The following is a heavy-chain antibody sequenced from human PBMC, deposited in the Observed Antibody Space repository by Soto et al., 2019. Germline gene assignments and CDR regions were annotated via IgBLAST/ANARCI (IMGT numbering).Heavy chain of an antibody. CDR3: ARKYYYGAGTLDY. J-gene: IGHJ4*02. CDR2: IYPGDSET. Sequence: GESLKISCKGSGYTFTNYWIGWVRQMPGKGLEWMGIIYPGDSETRYSPSFQGQVTMSADKSISTAYLQWSSLKASDSAIYYCARKYYYGAGTLDYWGQGTLVNVSS. CDR1: GYTFTNYW. V-gene: IGHV5-51*01. D-gene: IGHD3-10*01.